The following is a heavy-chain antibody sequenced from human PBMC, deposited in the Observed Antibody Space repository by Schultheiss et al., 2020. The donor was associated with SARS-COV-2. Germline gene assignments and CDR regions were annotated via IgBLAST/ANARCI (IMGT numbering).Heavy chain of an antibody. V-gene: IGHV3-33*08. CDR3: ARWRAALDY. CDR2: IWSGGRSK. D-gene: IGHD2-15*01. CDR1: GFTFSNYG. J-gene: IGHJ4*02. Sequence: GESLKISCAASGFTFSNYGIHWVRQAPGKGLEWVALIWSGGRSKFYADSLKGRFTISRDNSKNTLYLQMGSLRAEDMAVYYCARWRAALDYWGQGTLVTVSS.